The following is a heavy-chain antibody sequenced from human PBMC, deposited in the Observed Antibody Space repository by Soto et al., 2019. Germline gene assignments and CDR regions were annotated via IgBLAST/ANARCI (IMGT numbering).Heavy chain of an antibody. Sequence: QVQLVESGGGLVKPGWSLRLSCAASGFTFSDYYMSWIRQAPGKGLEWVSYISSSSSYTNYADSVKGRFTISRDNAKNSLYLQMNSLRAEDTAVYYCARGAHGYKERAEYFQHWGQGTLVTVSS. CDR1: GFTFSDYY. J-gene: IGHJ1*01. D-gene: IGHD6-25*01. V-gene: IGHV3-11*05. CDR2: ISSSSSYT. CDR3: ARGAHGYKERAEYFQH.